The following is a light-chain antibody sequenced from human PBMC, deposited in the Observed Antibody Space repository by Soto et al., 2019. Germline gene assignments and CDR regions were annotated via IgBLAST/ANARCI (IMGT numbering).Light chain of an antibody. CDR2: GTS. CDR3: QQFAGSPAAFI. Sequence: ESLLTQSPGTLSLSPGEGATLSCRASQTVSSANLAWYQQKTGQAPRLLIYGTSIRATGMPDRFSCTRSVTDLTLNIRRLEPEDVAVYYCQQFAGSPAAFIVGEGTKLEI. J-gene: IGKJ2*01. CDR1: QTVSSAN. V-gene: IGKV3-20*01.